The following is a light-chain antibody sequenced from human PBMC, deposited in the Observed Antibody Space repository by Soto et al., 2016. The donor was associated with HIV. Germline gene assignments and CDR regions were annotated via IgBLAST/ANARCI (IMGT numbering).Light chain of an antibody. CDR2: DDS. J-gene: IGLJ2*01. CDR3: QVWDASTDLVV. Sequence: SYELTQPSSVSVSPGQTARITCSGDVLAKKYVRWYQQKPGQAPVLVVYDDSDRPSGIPERFSGSNSGNTATLSISRVEAGDEADYYCQVWDASTDLVVFGGGTKLTVL. CDR1: VLAKKY. V-gene: IGLV3-21*02.